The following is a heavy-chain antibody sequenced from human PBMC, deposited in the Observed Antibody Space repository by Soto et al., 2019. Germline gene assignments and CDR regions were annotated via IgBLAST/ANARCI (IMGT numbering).Heavy chain of an antibody. D-gene: IGHD6-19*01. CDR3: ARETNSGGKYYFDY. CDR1: GGSISSYY. CDR2: IYTSGST. Sequence: SETLSLTCTVSGGSISSYYWSWIRQPAGKGLEWIGRIYTSGSTNYNPSLKSRVTMSVDTSKNQFSLKLSSVTAADTAVYYCARETNSGGKYYFDYWGQGTLVTVSS. V-gene: IGHV4-4*07. J-gene: IGHJ4*02.